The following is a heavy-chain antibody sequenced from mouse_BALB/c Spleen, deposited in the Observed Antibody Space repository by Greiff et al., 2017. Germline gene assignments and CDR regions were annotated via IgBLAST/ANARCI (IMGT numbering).Heavy chain of an antibody. V-gene: IGHV2-6-7*01. CDR3: ARAYYRYAFDY. CDR2: IWGDGST. J-gene: IGHJ2*01. Sequence: QVQLKQSGPGLVAPSQSLSITCTVSGFSLTGYGVNWVRQPPGKGLEWLGMIWGDGSTDYNSALKSRLSISKDNSKSQVFLKMNSLQTDDTARYYCARAYYRYAFDYWGQGTTLTVSS. CDR1: GFSLTGYG. D-gene: IGHD2-14*01.